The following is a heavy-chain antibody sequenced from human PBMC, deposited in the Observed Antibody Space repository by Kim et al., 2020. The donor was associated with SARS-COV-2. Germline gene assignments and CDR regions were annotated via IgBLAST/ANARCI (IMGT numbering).Heavy chain of an antibody. V-gene: IGHV3-23*01. D-gene: IGHD3-22*01. CDR2: ISGSGSST. CDR1: GFTFSSYA. CDR3: AKARNYYDSSGFDY. J-gene: IGHJ4*02. Sequence: GGSLRLSCAVSGFTFSSYAMSWVRQAPGKGLEWVSAISGSGSSTYYADSVKGRFTISRDNSKNTLYLQMNSLRAEDTAVYYCAKARNYYDSSGFDYWGQGTLVTVSS.